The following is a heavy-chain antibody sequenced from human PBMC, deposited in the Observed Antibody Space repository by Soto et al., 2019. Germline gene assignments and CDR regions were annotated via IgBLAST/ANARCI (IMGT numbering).Heavy chain of an antibody. CDR3: ARDYEKSSEYHYYYYGMDV. CDR1: GFTFSSYA. Sequence: PGGSLRLSCAASGFTFSSYAMHWVRQAPGKGLEWVAVISYDGSNKYYADSVKGRFTISRDNSKNTLYLQMDSLRAEDTAVYYCARDYEKSSEYHYYYYGMDVWGQGTTVTV. J-gene: IGHJ6*02. D-gene: IGHD2-2*01. V-gene: IGHV3-30-3*01. CDR2: ISYDGSNK.